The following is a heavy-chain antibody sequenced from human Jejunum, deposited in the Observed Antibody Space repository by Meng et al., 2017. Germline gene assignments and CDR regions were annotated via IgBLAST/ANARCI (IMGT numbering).Heavy chain of an antibody. CDR1: GFTFSSYA. V-gene: IGHV3-23*01. CDR3: AKGPDYSSSWFPEYFQH. D-gene: IGHD6-13*01. Sequence: GESLKISCAASGFTFSSYAMSWVRQAPGKGLEWVSVTSISGGSTDYADSVKGRFTISRDNSKNTPYLQMNSLRAEDTAVYYCAKGPDYSSSWFPEYFQHWGQGTLVTVSS. J-gene: IGHJ1*01. CDR2: TSISGGST.